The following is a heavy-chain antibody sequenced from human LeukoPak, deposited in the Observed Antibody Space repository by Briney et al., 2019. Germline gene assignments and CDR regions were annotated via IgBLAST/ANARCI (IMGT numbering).Heavy chain of an antibody. J-gene: IGHJ2*01. V-gene: IGHV3-23*01. CDR2: FGIRGDT. D-gene: IGHD4-11*01. CDR1: GFTFSTSA. CDR3: ARDRQTVGYFDL. Sequence: GGSLRLSCAASGFTFSTSALSLVRQAPGKGLEWVSSFGIRGDTYYADSVKGRFAISRDNSKNTLSLQMNSLRAEDTAVYYCARDRQTVGYFDLWGRGTLVTVSS.